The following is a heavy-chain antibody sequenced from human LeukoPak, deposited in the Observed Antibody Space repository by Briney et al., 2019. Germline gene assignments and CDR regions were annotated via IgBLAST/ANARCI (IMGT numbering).Heavy chain of an antibody. J-gene: IGHJ3*02. Sequence: PSETLSLTCTVSGGSISGSSYYWGWIRQPPGKGLKWIGSVYYDGSIYYNPSLKSRVAISVDTSNNQFSLKVNSVSAADTAIYFCARRTSPHGFDIWGQGTMVTVSS. V-gene: IGHV4-39*01. CDR3: ARRTSPHGFDI. D-gene: IGHD1-14*01. CDR1: GGSISGSSYY. CDR2: VYYDGSI.